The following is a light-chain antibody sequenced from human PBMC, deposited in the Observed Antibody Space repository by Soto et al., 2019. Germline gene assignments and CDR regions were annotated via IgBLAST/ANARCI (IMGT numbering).Light chain of an antibody. CDR3: SSYTSSSTLYV. CDR2: DVN. J-gene: IGLJ1*01. V-gene: IGLV2-11*01. CDR1: SSDVGGYNY. Sequence: QSALTQPRSVSGSLGQSVTISCTGASSDVGGYNYVSWYQQHPGKAPKLMIYDVNKRPSGVPDRFSGSKSGNTASLTISGLQAEDEADYFSSSYTSSSTLYVFGSGTKVTVL.